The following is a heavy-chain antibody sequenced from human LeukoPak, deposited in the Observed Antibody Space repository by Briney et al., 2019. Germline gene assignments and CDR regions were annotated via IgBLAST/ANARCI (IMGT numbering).Heavy chain of an antibody. V-gene: IGHV4-59*01. J-gene: IGHJ4*02. CDR3: GREVGIGRGSYGY. CDR2: IYYSGST. D-gene: IGHD1-26*01. Sequence: SETLSLTCTVSGGSISSFYWSWIRQPPGKGLEWIGYIYYSGSTNYNPSLKSRVTISVDTSKNQFSLNLNSVTAADTAVYYCGREVGIGRGSYGYWGQGTLVTVSS. CDR1: GGSISSFY.